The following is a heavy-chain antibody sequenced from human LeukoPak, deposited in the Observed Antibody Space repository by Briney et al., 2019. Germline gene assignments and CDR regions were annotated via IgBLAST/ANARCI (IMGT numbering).Heavy chain of an antibody. V-gene: IGHV1-2*02. Sequence: ASVKVSCKASGYTFTGYYMHWVRQAPGQGLEWMGWINPNSGGTNYAQKFQGRVTMTRDTSISTVDMELSRLRLDDTAVYYCARSDSEGATNGYYWGQGTLVTVSS. CDR3: ARSDSEGATNGYY. J-gene: IGHJ4*02. CDR2: INPNSGGT. CDR1: GYTFTGYY. D-gene: IGHD1-26*01.